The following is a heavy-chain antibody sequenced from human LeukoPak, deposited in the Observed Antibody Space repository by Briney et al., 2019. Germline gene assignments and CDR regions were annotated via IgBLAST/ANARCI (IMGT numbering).Heavy chain of an antibody. J-gene: IGHJ4*02. CDR2: IYRSGDT. V-gene: IGHV3-53*01. CDR3: AGAEYYGSSIDY. D-gene: IGHD3-16*01. Sequence: GGSLRLSCAASGFIVNKLYMNWVRQAPGKGLEWVSIIYRSGDTYYGDSVKGRFTISRDSPKNTLHLQMNSLRVEDTAIYYCAGAEYYGSSIDYWGQGTLVTVSS. CDR1: GFIVNKLY.